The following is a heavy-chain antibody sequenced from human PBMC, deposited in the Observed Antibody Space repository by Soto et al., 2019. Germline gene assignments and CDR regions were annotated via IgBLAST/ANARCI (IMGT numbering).Heavy chain of an antibody. CDR3: AGVDSYYYYGMDV. Sequence: QVQLQESGPGLVKPSGTLSLTCAVSGGSISSSNWWSWVRQPPGKGLEWIGEIYHSGSTNYNPSLKSRVTISVDKSKEQFSLKLSSVTAAETAGYYCAGVDSYYYYGMDVWGQGTTVTVSS. CDR1: GGSISSSNW. J-gene: IGHJ6*02. CDR2: IYHSGST. V-gene: IGHV4-4*02.